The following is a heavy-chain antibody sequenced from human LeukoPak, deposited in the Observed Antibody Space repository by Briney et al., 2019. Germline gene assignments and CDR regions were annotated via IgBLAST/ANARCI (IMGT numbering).Heavy chain of an antibody. V-gene: IGHV3-30*04. CDR3: ARERIRGEDY. CDR1: GFTFSSYA. D-gene: IGHD3-10*01. Sequence: PGRSLRLSCAASGFTFSSYAMHWVRQAPGKGLEWVAVISYDGSNKYYADSVKGRFTISRDNSKNTLYLQMNSLRAEDTAVYYCARERIRGEDYWGQGTLVTVSS. J-gene: IGHJ4*02. CDR2: ISYDGSNK.